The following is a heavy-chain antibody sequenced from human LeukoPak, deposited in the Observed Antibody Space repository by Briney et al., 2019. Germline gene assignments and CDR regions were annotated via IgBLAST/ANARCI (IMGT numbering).Heavy chain of an antibody. Sequence: ASVKVSCKASGYTFTSYDINWVRQATGQGLEWMGWINPNSGNTGYAQKFQGRVTITADESTSTAYMELSSLRSEDTAVYYCARVSTTGGDYYYYYYMDVWGKGTTVTVSS. CDR3: ARVSTTGGDYYYYYYMDV. J-gene: IGHJ6*03. V-gene: IGHV1-8*03. CDR2: INPNSGNT. D-gene: IGHD4-11*01. CDR1: GYTFTSYD.